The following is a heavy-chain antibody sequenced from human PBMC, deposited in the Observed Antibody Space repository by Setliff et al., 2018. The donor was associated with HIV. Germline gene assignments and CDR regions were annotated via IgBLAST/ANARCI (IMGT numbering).Heavy chain of an antibody. J-gene: IGHJ4*02. CDR2: SYYSGST. CDR3: ARHAAGPDGPFDY. V-gene: IGHV4-39*01. Sequence: SETLSLTCTVSGGSISSSSYYWGWIRQPPGKGLEWIGSSYYSGSTDHNPSLKRRVSISLDTSKNQFSLKLSSVIAADTAVYYCARHAAGPDGPFDYWGQGTLVTVSS. CDR1: GGSISSSSYY.